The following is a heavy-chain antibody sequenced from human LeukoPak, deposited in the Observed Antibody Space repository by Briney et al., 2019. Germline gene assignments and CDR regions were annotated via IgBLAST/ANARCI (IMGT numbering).Heavy chain of an antibody. Sequence: GGSLRLSCAASGFTFDDYGMNWVRQAPGKGLEWVSGINWNGGSTGYADSVKGRFTISRDNAKNSLYLQMNSLRAEDTALYHCARAYGSRSYYNPYYYGMDVWGQGTTVTVSS. CDR2: INWNGGST. D-gene: IGHD3-10*01. J-gene: IGHJ6*02. CDR3: ARAYGSRSYYNPYYYGMDV. V-gene: IGHV3-20*01. CDR1: GFTFDDYG.